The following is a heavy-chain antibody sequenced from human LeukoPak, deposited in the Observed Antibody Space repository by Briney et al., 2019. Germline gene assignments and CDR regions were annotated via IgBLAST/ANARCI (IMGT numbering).Heavy chain of an antibody. CDR1: GGSFSGYY. CDR2: INHSGST. CDR3: ARDRRITMVRGVSGARRNDY. V-gene: IGHV4-34*01. J-gene: IGHJ4*02. Sequence: SETLSLTCAVYGGSFSGYYWSWIRQPPGKGLEWIGEINHSGSTNYNPSLKSRVTIPVDTSKNQFSLKLSSVTAADTAVYYCARDRRITMVRGVSGARRNDYWGQGTLVTVSS. D-gene: IGHD3-10*01.